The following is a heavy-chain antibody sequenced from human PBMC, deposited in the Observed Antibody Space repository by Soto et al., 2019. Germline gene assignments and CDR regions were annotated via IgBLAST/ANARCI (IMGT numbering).Heavy chain of an antibody. CDR3: ARDWSLGYDGSGSLIG. V-gene: IGHV1-69*08. CDR2: IIPILGIA. J-gene: IGHJ4*02. Sequence: QVQLVQSGAEVKKPGSSVKVPCKASGGTFSSYTISWVRQAPGQGLEWMGRIIPILGIANYAQKFQGRVTITADKSTSTAYMELSSLRSEDTAVYYCARDWSLGYDGSGSLIGGGQGTLVTVSS. CDR1: GGTFSSYT. D-gene: IGHD3-22*01.